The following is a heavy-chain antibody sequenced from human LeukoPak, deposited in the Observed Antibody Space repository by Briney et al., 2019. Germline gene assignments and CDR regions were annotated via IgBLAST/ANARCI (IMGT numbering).Heavy chain of an antibody. CDR1: GYTFTGYY. J-gene: IGHJ4*02. CDR3: ARGRYSYGSHFDY. V-gene: IGHV1-2*02. Sequence: ASVTVSCKASGYTFTGYYMHWVRQAPGQGLEWMGWINPNSGGTNYAQKFQGRVTMTRDTSISTAYMELSRLRSDDTAVYYCARGRYSYGSHFDYWVQGTLVTVSS. D-gene: IGHD5-18*01. CDR2: INPNSGGT.